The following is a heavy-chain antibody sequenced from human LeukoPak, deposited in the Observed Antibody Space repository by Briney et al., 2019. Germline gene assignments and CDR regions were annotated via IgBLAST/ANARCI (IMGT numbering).Heavy chain of an antibody. J-gene: IGHJ4*02. D-gene: IGHD3-22*01. V-gene: IGHV3-23*01. CDR2: ISGSGGST. CDR3: AKALRVYYYDSSGYPCDY. Sequence: GGSLRLSCAASGFTFSSYWMSWVRQAPGKGLEWVSAISGSGGSTYYADSVKGRFTISRDNSKNTLYLQMNSLRAEDTAVYYCAKALRVYYYDSSGYPCDYWGQGTLVTVSS. CDR1: GFTFSSYW.